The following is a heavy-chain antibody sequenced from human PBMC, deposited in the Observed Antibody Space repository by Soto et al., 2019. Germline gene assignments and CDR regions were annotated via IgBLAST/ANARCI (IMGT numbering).Heavy chain of an antibody. CDR2: IYYSGST. CDR1: GGSVSSGSYY. CDR3: ATHYGKPFTVDY. Sequence: PSETLSLTCTVSGGSVSSGSYYWSWIRQPPGKGLEWIGYIYYSGSTNYNPSLKSRVTISVDTSKNQFSLKLSSVTAADTAVYYCATHYGKPFTVDYWGQGTMVTVYS. J-gene: IGHJ4*02. D-gene: IGHD4-17*01. V-gene: IGHV4-61*01.